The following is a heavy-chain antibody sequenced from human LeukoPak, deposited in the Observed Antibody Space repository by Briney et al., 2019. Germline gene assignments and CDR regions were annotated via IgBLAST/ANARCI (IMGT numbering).Heavy chain of an antibody. CDR2: IDSSGTII. J-gene: IGHJ5*02. Sequence: PGGSLRLSCAASGFTFSDHEMNWVRQAPGKGLEWLSYIDSSGTIIYDADSAKGRFTISRDNAKNSLYLQLSNLRVEDTAFYYCARGWFDAWGWGTLVTVSS. CDR3: ARGWFDA. V-gene: IGHV3-48*03. CDR1: GFTFSDHE.